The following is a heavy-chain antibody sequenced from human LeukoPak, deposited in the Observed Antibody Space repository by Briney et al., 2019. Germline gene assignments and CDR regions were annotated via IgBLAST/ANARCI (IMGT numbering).Heavy chain of an antibody. CDR2: IYYSGST. CDR1: GGSISSYY. CDR3: ARDRMIDAFDI. V-gene: IGHV4-59*01. D-gene: IGHD3-22*01. Sequence: SETLSLTCTVSGGSISSYYWSWIRQPPGKELEWIGYIYYSGSTNYNPSLKSRVTISVDTSKNQFSLKLSSVTAADTAVYYCARDRMIDAFDIWGQGTMVTVSS. J-gene: IGHJ3*02.